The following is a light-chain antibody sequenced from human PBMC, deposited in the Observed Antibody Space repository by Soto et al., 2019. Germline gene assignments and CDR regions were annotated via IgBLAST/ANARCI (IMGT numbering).Light chain of an antibody. CDR3: QQYNNWPPIT. CDR1: QSISSW. Sequence: DIQMTQSPSTLPASVGDRVTITCRASQSISSWLAWYQQKPGKAPKLLIYDASSLESGVPSRFSGSGSGTEFTLTISSLQSEDFAVYYCQQYNNWPPITFGQGTRLEI. CDR2: DAS. J-gene: IGKJ5*01. V-gene: IGKV1-5*01.